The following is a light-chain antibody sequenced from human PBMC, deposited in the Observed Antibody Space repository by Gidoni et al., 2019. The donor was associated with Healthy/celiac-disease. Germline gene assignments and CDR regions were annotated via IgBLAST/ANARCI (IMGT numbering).Light chain of an antibody. CDR1: SSDVGGYNY. J-gene: IGLJ1*01. V-gene: IGLV2-14*03. CDR2: DVS. CDR3: SSYTSSSTYV. Sequence: QSALTLPASVSGSPGQSITISCTGTSSDVGGYNYVSWYQLHPGKAPKLMIYDVSNRPSGVSNRFSGSKSGNTASLTISGLQAEDEADYYCSSYTSSSTYVFGTGTKVTVL.